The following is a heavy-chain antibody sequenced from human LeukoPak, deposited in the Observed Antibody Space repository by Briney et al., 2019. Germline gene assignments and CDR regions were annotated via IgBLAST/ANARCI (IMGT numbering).Heavy chain of an antibody. CDR1: GFTFSSYS. CDR2: INTISSYI. CDR3: ARAPSEIGGYYPEYFRH. D-gene: IGHD3-22*01. V-gene: IGHV3-21*01. J-gene: IGHJ1*01. Sequence: GGSLRLSCAASGFTFSSYSFNWVRQAPGKGLEWVSSINTISSYIYYADSVKGRFTISRDNAKNTLSLQMNSLRAEDTGVYYCARAPSEIGGYYPEYFRHWGQGTLVTVSS.